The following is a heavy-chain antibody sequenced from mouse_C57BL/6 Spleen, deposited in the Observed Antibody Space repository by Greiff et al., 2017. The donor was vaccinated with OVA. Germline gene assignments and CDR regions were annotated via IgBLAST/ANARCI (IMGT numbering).Heavy chain of an antibody. CDR1: GYAFSSSW. V-gene: IGHV1-82*01. CDR3: ARDGYYDGYYDAMDY. CDR2: IYPGDGDT. Sequence: QVQLKQSGPELVKPGASVKISCKASGYAFSSSWMNWVKQRPGKGLEWIGRIYPGDGDTNYNGKFKGKATLTADKSSSTAYMQLSSLTSEDSAVYFCARDGYYDGYYDAMDYWGQGTSVTVSS. D-gene: IGHD2-3*01. J-gene: IGHJ4*01.